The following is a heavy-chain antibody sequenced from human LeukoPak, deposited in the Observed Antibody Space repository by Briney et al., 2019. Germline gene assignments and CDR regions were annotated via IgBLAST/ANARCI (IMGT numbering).Heavy chain of an antibody. J-gene: IGHJ6*02. CDR2: INHSRST. CDR3: ARPEGYYYYGMDV. CDR1: GGSFSGYY. V-gene: IGHV4-34*01. D-gene: IGHD1-14*01. Sequence: SSETLSLTCAVYGGSFSGYYWCWIRPPPGKGLEWIGEINHSRSTNYNPSLKSRVTISVDTSKNQFSLKLSSVTAADTAVYYCARPEGYYYYGMDVWGQGTTVTVSS.